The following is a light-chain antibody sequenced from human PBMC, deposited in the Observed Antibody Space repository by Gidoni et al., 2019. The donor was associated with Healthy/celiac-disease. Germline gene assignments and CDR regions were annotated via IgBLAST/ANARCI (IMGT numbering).Light chain of an antibody. V-gene: IGKV1-33*01. CDR3: QQYDNLPYT. CDR1: QDISNY. Sequence: IQLTQSPSSLSASVGDRVTITCQASQDISNYLNWYQQKPGKAPKLLIYDASNLETGVSSRFSGSGSGTDFTFTISSLQPEDIATYYCQQYDNLPYTFGQGTKLEIK. CDR2: DAS. J-gene: IGKJ2*01.